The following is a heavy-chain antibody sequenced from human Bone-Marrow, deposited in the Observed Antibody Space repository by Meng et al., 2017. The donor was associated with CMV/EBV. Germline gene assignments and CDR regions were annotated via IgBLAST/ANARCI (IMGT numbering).Heavy chain of an antibody. V-gene: IGHV3-30-3*01. CDR1: GFTFSSYA. Sequence: GGPLRLSCAASGFTFSSYAMHWVRQAPGKGLEWVAVISYDGSNKYYADSVKGRFTVSRDNAKKSLYLQMNSLRAEDTAVYYCARADGSEYSSSSGLGGIDYWGQGTLVTVSS. CDR2: ISYDGSNK. D-gene: IGHD6-6*01. CDR3: ARADGSEYSSSSGLGGIDY. J-gene: IGHJ4*02.